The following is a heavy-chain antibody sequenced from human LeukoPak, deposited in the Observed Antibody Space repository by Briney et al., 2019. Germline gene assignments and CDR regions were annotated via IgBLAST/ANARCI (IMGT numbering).Heavy chain of an antibody. Sequence: PSETLSLTCTVSGGSISSSSYYWGWIRQPPGKGLEWIGEINHSGSTNYNPSLKSRVTISVDTSKNQFSLKLSSVTAADTAVYYCAVLYGSGSKNTLDPFDYWGQGTLVTVSS. J-gene: IGHJ4*02. CDR3: AVLYGSGSKNTLDPFDY. D-gene: IGHD3-10*01. CDR2: INHSGST. V-gene: IGHV4-39*07. CDR1: GGSISSSSYY.